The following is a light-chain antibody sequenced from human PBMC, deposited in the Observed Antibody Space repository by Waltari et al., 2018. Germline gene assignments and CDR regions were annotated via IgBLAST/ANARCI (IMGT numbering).Light chain of an antibody. CDR3: QQYNNWPPLT. J-gene: IGKJ4*01. V-gene: IGKV3-15*01. CDR2: GAS. Sequence: EIVMTQSPATLSVSRGESATLSCRASQSVSTNLAWYQQKPGQAPRLLIYGASTRATGIPVRFSGSGSGTEFTLTISSLQSEDFAVYYCQQYNNWPPLTFGGGTKVEIK. CDR1: QSVSTN.